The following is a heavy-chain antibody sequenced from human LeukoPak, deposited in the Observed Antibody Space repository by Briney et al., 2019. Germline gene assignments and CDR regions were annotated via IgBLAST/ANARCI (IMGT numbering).Heavy chain of an antibody. Sequence: PGGSLRLSCAASGFTFSKYWKLWVRQAPGKGLESVSRINTDGTVTTYADSVKGRFTVSRDNADNTMFPQMNSVRDEDTAVYYCATKQWLAPPPDSWGQGTPVTVSS. CDR1: GFTFSKYW. CDR2: INTDGTVT. CDR3: ATKQWLAPPPDS. V-gene: IGHV3-74*01. J-gene: IGHJ4*02. D-gene: IGHD6-19*01.